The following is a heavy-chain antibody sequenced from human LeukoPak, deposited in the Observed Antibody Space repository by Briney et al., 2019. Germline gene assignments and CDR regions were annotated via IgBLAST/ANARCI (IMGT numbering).Heavy chain of an antibody. V-gene: IGHV3-72*01. D-gene: IGHD1-7*01. J-gene: IGHJ3*02. CDR3: TREARRAGTSIDI. Sequence: GGSLRLSCAASGFTFSDHCLDRVRQAPGKGLEWVGRAKNKAYSYTMEYAASVKGRFTISRDDSKNSLYLQMNSLRIEDTAVYYCTREARRAGTSIDIWGQGTVVTVSS. CDR1: GFTFSDHC. CDR2: AKNKAYSYTM.